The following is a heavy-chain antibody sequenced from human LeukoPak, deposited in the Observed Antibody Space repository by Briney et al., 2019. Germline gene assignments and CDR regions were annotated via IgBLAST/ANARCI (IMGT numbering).Heavy chain of an antibody. D-gene: IGHD4-17*01. CDR1: GFIFSSYV. J-gene: IGHJ4*02. CDR3: ARHSAPAIYGDLEPLDS. Sequence: GRSLRLSCAASGFIFSSYVMHCDRQAPGKGLEWVAVISYDGSNKYYADSVMGRFTISRDNSKNRLYLQMNSLRPEDTAVYYCARHSAPAIYGDLEPLDSWGQGTLVTVSS. V-gene: IGHV3-30-3*01. CDR2: ISYDGSNK.